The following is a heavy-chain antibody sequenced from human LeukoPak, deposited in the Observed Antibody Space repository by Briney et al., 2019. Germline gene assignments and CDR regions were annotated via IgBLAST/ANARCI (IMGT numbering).Heavy chain of an antibody. Sequence: SQTLSLTCTVSGGSISSDSYYWNWIRQPAGKGLEWIGRMLTSGSTNHNPSLKSRVTISVDTSKNQFSLKLTSVTAADTAVYYCAREGYCSTGACRPYWGQGTLVTVSS. D-gene: IGHD2-2*01. CDR1: GGSISSDSYY. CDR2: MLTSGST. CDR3: AREGYCSTGACRPY. V-gene: IGHV4-61*02. J-gene: IGHJ4*02.